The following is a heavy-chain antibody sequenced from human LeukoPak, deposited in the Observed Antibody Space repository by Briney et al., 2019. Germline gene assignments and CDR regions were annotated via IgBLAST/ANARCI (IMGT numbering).Heavy chain of an antibody. Sequence: SGKVSCKASGDIFNSYSISWVRQAPGQGLEWMGGIIPIFGSANYAQKFQGRVTITTDQSTSTAYMELSSLSSEDTAVYYCARVGRSRGSLPNSYYYMDVWGKGTTVTVSS. J-gene: IGHJ6*03. V-gene: IGHV1-69*05. CDR1: GDIFNSYS. D-gene: IGHD1-26*01. CDR3: ARVGRSRGSLPNSYYYMDV. CDR2: IIPIFGSA.